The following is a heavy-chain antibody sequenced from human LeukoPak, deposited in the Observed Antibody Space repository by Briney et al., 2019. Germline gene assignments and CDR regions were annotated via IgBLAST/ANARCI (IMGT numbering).Heavy chain of an antibody. CDR3: AKVRYDYYGSGSYYNDY. V-gene: IGHV3-23*01. J-gene: IGHJ4*02. Sequence: PGGSLRLSCAASGFTFSSYAMSWVRQAPGKGLEWVLAISGSGGSTYYADSVKGRFTISRDNSKNTLYLQMNSLRAEDTAVYYCAKVRYDYYGSGSYYNDYWGQGTLVTVSS. CDR1: GFTFSSYA. D-gene: IGHD3-10*01. CDR2: ISGSGGST.